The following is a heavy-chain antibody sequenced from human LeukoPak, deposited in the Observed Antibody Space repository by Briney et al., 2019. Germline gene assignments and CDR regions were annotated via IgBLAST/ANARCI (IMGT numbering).Heavy chain of an antibody. CDR2: INPSGGST. D-gene: IGHD6-13*01. CDR3: ARGWKEQQLVRLPY. V-gene: IGHV1-46*01. CDR1: GYTFTSYY. J-gene: IGHJ4*02. Sequence: ASVKVSCKASGYTFTSYYMHWVRQAPGQGLEWMGIINPSGGSTSYAQKFQGRVTMTRDTSISTAYMELSRLRSDDTAVYYCARGWKEQQLVRLPYWGQGTLVTVSS.